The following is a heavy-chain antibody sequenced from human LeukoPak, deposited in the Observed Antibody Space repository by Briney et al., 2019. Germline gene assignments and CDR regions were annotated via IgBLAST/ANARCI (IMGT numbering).Heavy chain of an antibody. CDR3: TRPGSGYYDSSGDFDY. CDR2: ISSKANSYAT. Sequence: GGSLRLSCAASGFTFSGSAMHWVRQASGKGLEWVGRISSKANSYATAYAASVKGRFTISRDDSKNTAYLQMNSLKTEDTAVYYCTRPGSGYYDSSGDFDYWGQGTLVTVSS. D-gene: IGHD3-22*01. V-gene: IGHV3-73*01. CDR1: GFTFSGSA. J-gene: IGHJ4*02.